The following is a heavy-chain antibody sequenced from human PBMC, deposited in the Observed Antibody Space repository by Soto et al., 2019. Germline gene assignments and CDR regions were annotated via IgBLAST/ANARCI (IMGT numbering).Heavy chain of an antibody. Sequence: ASVKVSCKASGGTFRSYAISWVRQAPGQGLEWMGGIIPIFGRANYAQKFQGRVTITADESTSTAYMELSSLRSEDTAVYYCARAPLYYYDSSGYIYWGQGTRVTVSS. CDR1: GGTFRSYA. V-gene: IGHV1-69*13. CDR2: IIPIFGRA. D-gene: IGHD3-22*01. CDR3: ARAPLYYYDSSGYIY. J-gene: IGHJ4*02.